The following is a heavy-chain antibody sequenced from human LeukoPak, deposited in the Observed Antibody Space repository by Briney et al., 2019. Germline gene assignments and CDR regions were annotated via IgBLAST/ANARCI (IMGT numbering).Heavy chain of an antibody. CDR1: GFLSNTYA. Sequence: PGESLRLSCAVSGFLSNTYAMSWVRQAPGKGLAWVSGISSCDDYTYYEDSVPGRFTISRDNSRNTLYLQMSSPKVDATAVYYCVTDLRAGNYYARGLSGLWGRGTLVTVSS. J-gene: IGHJ4*02. D-gene: IGHD3-10*01. V-gene: IGHV3-23*01. CDR2: ISSCDDYT. CDR3: VTDLRAGNYYARGLSGL.